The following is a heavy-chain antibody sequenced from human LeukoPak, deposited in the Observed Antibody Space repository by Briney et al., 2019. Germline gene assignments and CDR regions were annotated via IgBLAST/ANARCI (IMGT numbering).Heavy chain of an antibody. CDR3: AAENAQKDPAPT. Sequence: GGSLRLSRAASGFTFSSYGMHWVRQAPGKGLEWVAFIRYDGSNKYYADCVKGRFTIPRDNSKNTLYLQMNSLRAEDTAVYYCAAENAQKDPAPTWGQGTLLTVSS. CDR1: GFTFSSYG. V-gene: IGHV3-30*02. D-gene: IGHD2-2*01. J-gene: IGHJ5*02. CDR2: IRYDGSNK.